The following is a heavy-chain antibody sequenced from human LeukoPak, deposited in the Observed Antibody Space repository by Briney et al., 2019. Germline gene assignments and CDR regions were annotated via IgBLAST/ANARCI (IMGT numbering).Heavy chain of an antibody. CDR1: GGSISSYY. Sequence: SETLSLTCTVSGGSISSYYWSWIRQPPGKGLEWIGHIYYSGSTNYNPSLKSRVTISVDTSKNQFSLKLSSVTAADTAVYYCARWAYCSGGSCYPRYWYFDLWGRGTLVTVSS. CDR2: IYYSGST. J-gene: IGHJ2*01. V-gene: IGHV4-59*01. D-gene: IGHD2-15*01. CDR3: ARWAYCSGGSCYPRYWYFDL.